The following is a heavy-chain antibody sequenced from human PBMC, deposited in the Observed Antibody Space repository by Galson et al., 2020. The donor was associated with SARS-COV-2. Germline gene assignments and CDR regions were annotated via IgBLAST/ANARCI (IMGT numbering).Heavy chain of an antibody. D-gene: IGHD3-10*01. Sequence: KIGESLKISCKDSGYSLNNYWINWVRQMPGKGLEWKGRIDPTDSYINYSPSFQGHVTISVDKSIRTVYMQWASLKASDTAMYYCARSLLLAVNDVAFDVWGQGTMVAVST. CDR2: IDPTDSYI. J-gene: IGHJ3*01. V-gene: IGHV5-10-1*01. CDR3: ARSLLLAVNDVAFDV. CDR1: GYSLNNYW.